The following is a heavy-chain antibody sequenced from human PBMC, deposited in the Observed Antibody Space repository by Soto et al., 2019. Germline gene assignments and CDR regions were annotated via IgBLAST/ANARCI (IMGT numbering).Heavy chain of an antibody. J-gene: IGHJ4*02. CDR2: ISSSSSTI. V-gene: IGHV3-48*02. Sequence: PGGSLRLSCAASGFTFSSYSMNWVRQAPGKGLEWVSYISSSSSTIYYADTVKGRITIYRDNAKNLLFLQMNSLRDEDTAVYYCAKDARPDGYWDFDYWGQGT. CDR3: AKDARPDGYWDFDY. D-gene: IGHD5-12*01. CDR1: GFTFSSYS.